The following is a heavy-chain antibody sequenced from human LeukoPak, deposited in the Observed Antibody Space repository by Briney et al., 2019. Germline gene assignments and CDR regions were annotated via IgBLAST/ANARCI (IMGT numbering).Heavy chain of an antibody. D-gene: IGHD2-2*01. Sequence: GGSLRLSCAASGFTFSNYAMSWVRQAPGKGLEWVSSISSSSSYIYYADSVKGRFTISRDNAKNSLYLQMNSLRAEDTAVYYCAKDDGIYCSSTSCYAFDYWGQGTLVTVSS. J-gene: IGHJ4*02. V-gene: IGHV3-21*04. CDR1: GFTFSNYA. CDR3: AKDDGIYCSSTSCYAFDY. CDR2: ISSSSSYI.